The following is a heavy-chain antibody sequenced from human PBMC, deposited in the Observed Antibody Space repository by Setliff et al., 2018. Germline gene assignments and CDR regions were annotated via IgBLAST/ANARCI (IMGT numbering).Heavy chain of an antibody. Sequence: GGSLRLSCVASGFSVGSTYMTWVRQAPGKGLEWVSVMYSGGGTDYLDALRGRFTITRSNLRNAVYLQMNGLRVEDTAVYFCARAGTVGERIAGWDSWGPGTLVTVSS. J-gene: IGHJ4*02. V-gene: IGHV3-53*04. D-gene: IGHD3-3*01. CDR2: MYSGGGT. CDR3: ARAGTVGERIAGWDS. CDR1: GFSVGSTY.